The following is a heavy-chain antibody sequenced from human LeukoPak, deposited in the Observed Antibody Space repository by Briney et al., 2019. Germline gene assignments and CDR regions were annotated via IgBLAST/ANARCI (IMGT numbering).Heavy chain of an antibody. CDR3: AKELAVAGTEFDY. CDR2: ISGNGGST. CDR1: GFTFSSYA. Sequence: PGGSLRLSCAASGFTFSSYAMSWVRQAPGKGLEWVSRISGNGGSTYYADSVKGRLTISRDNSNNTLYVQMNSLRAEDTAVYYCAKELAVAGTEFDYWGQGTLVTVSS. V-gene: IGHV3-23*01. D-gene: IGHD6-19*01. J-gene: IGHJ4*02.